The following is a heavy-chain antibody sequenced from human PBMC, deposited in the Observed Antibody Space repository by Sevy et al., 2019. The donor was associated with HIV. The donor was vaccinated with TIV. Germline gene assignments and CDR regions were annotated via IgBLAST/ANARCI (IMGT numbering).Heavy chain of an antibody. CDR1: GFIFSNSW. Sequence: GGSLRLSCAASGFIFSNSWMGWVRQSPGKGLEWVANIKQDGSDRNYVYSVKGRFTVSRDNAKNSLFLQMNSLTDEDTAVYYCVKGGGEYWGQGALVTVSS. V-gene: IGHV3-7*01. CDR3: VKGGGEY. J-gene: IGHJ4*02. D-gene: IGHD3-16*01. CDR2: IKQDGSDR.